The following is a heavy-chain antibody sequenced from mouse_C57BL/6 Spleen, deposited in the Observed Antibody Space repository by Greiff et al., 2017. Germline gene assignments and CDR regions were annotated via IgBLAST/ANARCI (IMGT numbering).Heavy chain of an antibody. V-gene: IGHV5-17*01. CDR2: ISSGSSTI. D-gene: IGHD2-4*01. J-gene: IGHJ4*01. CDR3: ARTDDYDEGCAMDY. Sequence: EVQLVESGGGLVKPGGSLKLSCAASGFTFSDYGMHWVRQAPEKGLEWVAYISSGSSTIYYADTVKGRFTISRDNAKNTLFLQMTSLRSEDTAMYYCARTDDYDEGCAMDYWGQGTSVTVSS. CDR1: GFTFSDYG.